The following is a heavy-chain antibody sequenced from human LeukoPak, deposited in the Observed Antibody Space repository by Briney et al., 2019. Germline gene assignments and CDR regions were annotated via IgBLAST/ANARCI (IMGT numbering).Heavy chain of an antibody. J-gene: IGHJ4*02. CDR1: GFTFSSYS. V-gene: IGHV3-48*01. CDR2: ISSSSSTI. Sequence: GGSLRLSCAASGFTFSSYSMNWVRQAPGKGLEWVSYISSSSSTIYYAGSVKGRFTISRDNAKNSLYLQMNSLRAEDTAVYYCAGGGYDYEGLYWGQGTLVTVSS. CDR3: AGGGYDYEGLY. D-gene: IGHD5-12*01.